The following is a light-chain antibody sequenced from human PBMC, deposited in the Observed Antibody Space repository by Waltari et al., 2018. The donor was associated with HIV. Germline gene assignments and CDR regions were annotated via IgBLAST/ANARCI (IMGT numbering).Light chain of an antibody. J-gene: IGLJ2*01. CDR2: RNN. Sequence: QSVLTQPPSASGTPGQRVTISCSGSSSNIGINYVYWYQQLPGTAPKLLIYRNNPRPSGVPDRFSGSKSGTSAALAISGLRSEDEADYDCAAWDDSLSGVVFGGGTKLTVL. CDR1: SSNIGINY. CDR3: AAWDDSLSGVV. V-gene: IGLV1-47*01.